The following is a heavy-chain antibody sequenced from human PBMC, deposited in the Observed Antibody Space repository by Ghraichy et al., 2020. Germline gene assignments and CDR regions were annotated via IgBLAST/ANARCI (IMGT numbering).Heavy chain of an antibody. CDR2: IYTSGST. J-gene: IGHJ4*02. D-gene: IGHD4-11*01. CDR1: GGSISSYY. CDR3: ARSPYSNYPGEFDY. Sequence: SETLSLTCTVSGGSISSYYWSWIRQPAGKGLEWIGRIYTSGSTNYNPSLKSRVTMSVDTSKNQFSLKLSSVTAADTAVYYCARSPYSNYPGEFDYWGQGTLVTVSS. V-gene: IGHV4-4*07.